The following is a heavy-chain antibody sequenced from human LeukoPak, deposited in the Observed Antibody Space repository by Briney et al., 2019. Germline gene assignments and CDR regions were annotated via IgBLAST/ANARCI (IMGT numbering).Heavy chain of an antibody. CDR3: ATPLGPLGLIPYYFDY. V-gene: IGHV1-69*05. CDR1: GGTFSSYA. D-gene: IGHD2-21*01. J-gene: IGHJ4*02. Sequence: ASVKVSCKASGGTFSSYAISWVRQAPGQGLEWMGGIIPIFGTANYAQKFQGRVTITTDESTSTAYMELSSLRSEDTAVYYCATPLGPLGLIPYYFDYWGQGTLVTVSS. CDR2: IIPIFGTA.